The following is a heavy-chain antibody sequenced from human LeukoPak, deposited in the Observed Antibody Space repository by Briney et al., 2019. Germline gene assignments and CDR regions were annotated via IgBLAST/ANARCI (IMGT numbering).Heavy chain of an antibody. CDR1: GYTFTGYY. CDR3: ARDREKLGYCSSTSCYDNYYYYMDV. J-gene: IGHJ6*03. CDR2: INPNSGGT. D-gene: IGHD2-2*01. V-gene: IGHV1-2*02. Sequence: ASVKVSCKASGYTFTGYYMHWVRQAPGQGLEWMGWINPNSGGTNYAQKFQGRVTMARDTSISTAYMELSRLRSDDTAVYYCARDREKLGYCSSTSCYDNYYYYMDVWGKGTTVTVSS.